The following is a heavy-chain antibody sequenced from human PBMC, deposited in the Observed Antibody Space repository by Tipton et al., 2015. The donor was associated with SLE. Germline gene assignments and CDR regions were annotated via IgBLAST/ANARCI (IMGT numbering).Heavy chain of an antibody. CDR1: GGSISSSSYY. D-gene: IGHD5-18*01. J-gene: IGHJ6*03. CDR2: IYYSGST. V-gene: IGHV4-39*07. CDR3: ASTLVISVYTARGYMDV. Sequence: TLSLTCTVSGGSISSSSYYWGWIRQPPGKGLEWIGSIYYSGSTYYNPSLKSRVTVSVDTSKNQFSLKLSSVTAADTAVYYCASTLVISVYTARGYMDVWGKGTTVTVSS.